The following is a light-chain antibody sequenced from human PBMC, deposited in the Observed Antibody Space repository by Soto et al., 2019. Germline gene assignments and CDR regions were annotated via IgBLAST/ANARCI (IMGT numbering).Light chain of an antibody. CDR2: DVT. CDR3: ASYTTSTTRV. CDR1: SSDIGVYDF. V-gene: IGLV2-14*01. J-gene: IGLJ3*02. Sequence: QSVLTQPASVSGSPGQSITISCTGTSSDIGVYDFVSWYQQHPGRAPKLLIYDVTNRPSGISDRFSGSKSGNTASLTISGLQPEDEAYYYCASYTTSTTRVFGGGTKVTVL.